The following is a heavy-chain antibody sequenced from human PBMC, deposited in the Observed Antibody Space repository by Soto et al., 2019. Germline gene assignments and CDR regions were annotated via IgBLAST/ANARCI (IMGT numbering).Heavy chain of an antibody. Sequence: QVQLVRSGAEVKKPGSSVKVSCKASGGTFSSYAISWVRQAPGQGLEWMGGIIPIFGSANYAQKFQGRVTITADESTSTAYMDLSSLRSEDTAVYYCARDLKRYYDSSGYGYYYYGMDVWGQGTTVTVSS. CDR3: ARDLKRYYDSSGYGYYYYGMDV. V-gene: IGHV1-69*01. J-gene: IGHJ6*02. D-gene: IGHD3-22*01. CDR1: GGTFSSYA. CDR2: IIPIFGSA.